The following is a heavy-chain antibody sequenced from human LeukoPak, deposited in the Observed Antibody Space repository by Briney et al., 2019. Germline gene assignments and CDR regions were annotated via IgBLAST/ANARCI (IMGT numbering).Heavy chain of an antibody. CDR3: ARDFGGIMDV. J-gene: IGHJ6*04. D-gene: IGHD3-10*01. CDR1: DDSITIYY. V-gene: IGHV4-59*12. CDR2: IDHTGIT. Sequence: PSETLSLTCTVSDDSITIYYWSWIRQPPGKGLEWIGYIDHTGITNYNPSLNSRVTISRDTSKNQFSLKLSSVTAADTAVYYCARDFGGIMDVWGKGTTVTVSS.